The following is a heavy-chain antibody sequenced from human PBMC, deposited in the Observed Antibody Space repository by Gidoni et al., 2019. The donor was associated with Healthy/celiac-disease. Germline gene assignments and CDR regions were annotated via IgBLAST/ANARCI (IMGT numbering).Heavy chain of an antibody. V-gene: IGHV3-23*01. CDR3: AKEGFTIFGSYYYGMDV. Sequence: EVQLLESGGGLVQPGGSLRLSCAASGFTFSSYAMSWVRQAPGKGLEWVSAISGSGGSTYYADSVKGRFTISRDNSKNTLYLQMNSLRAEDTAVYYCAKEGFTIFGSYYYGMDVWGQGTTVTVSS. J-gene: IGHJ6*02. CDR2: ISGSGGST. CDR1: GFTFSSYA. D-gene: IGHD3-3*01.